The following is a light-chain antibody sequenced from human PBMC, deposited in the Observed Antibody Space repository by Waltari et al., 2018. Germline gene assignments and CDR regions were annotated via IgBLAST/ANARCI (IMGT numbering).Light chain of an antibody. CDR1: SSDIGGYNH. Sequence: QSALTQPASVSGSPGQSITISCTGTSSDIGGYNHVSWYQQHPAKAPKLMIYEVSNRPAGGFNRFSGSKSGNTASLTISRLQAEDEADYYCSSYTSSSTLEVFGAGTKVTVL. J-gene: IGLJ1*01. V-gene: IGLV2-14*01. CDR3: SSYTSSSTLEV. CDR2: EVS.